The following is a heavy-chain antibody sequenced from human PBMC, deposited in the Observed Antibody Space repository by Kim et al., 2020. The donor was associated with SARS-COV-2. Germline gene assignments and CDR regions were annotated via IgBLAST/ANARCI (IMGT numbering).Heavy chain of an antibody. Sequence: GGSLRLSCAASGFTVSRNYMSWARQAPGKGLEWVSVICSDGNTYYAADVKGSLTISRDNSTNTLQFQMKNLGGEDKAVLYCSGSDLVAEGSVCTHYFD. CDR3: SGSDLVAEGSVCTHYFD. CDR2: ICSDGNT. CDR1: GFTVSRNY. J-gene: IGHJ4*01. D-gene: IGHD2-21*01. V-gene: IGHV3-66*01.